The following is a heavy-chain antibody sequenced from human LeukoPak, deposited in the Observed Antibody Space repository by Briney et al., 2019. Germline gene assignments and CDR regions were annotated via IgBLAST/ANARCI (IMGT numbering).Heavy chain of an antibody. Sequence: GGSLRLSCAASGFTFSSYSMNWVRQAPGKGLEWVSSISSSSSYIYYADSVKGRFTISRDNAKNSLYLQMNSLRAEDTAVYYCARSSNTDYYYYGMDVWGQGTTVTVSS. D-gene: IGHD2-15*01. CDR1: GFTFSSYS. V-gene: IGHV3-21*04. J-gene: IGHJ6*02. CDR2: ISSSSSYI. CDR3: ARSSNTDYYYYGMDV.